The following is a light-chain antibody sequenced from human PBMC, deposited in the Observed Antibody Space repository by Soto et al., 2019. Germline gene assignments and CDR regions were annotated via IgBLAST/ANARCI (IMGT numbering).Light chain of an antibody. CDR1: QSVSSY. CDR3: QQRSNWHT. V-gene: IGKV3-11*01. CDR2: DAS. J-gene: IGKJ2*01. Sequence: EIGLTQSPATLSFSPGERATLSCRASQSVSSYLAWYQQKPGQAPRLLIYDASNRATGIPARFSGSGSGTDFTLTISSLEPEDFAVYYCQQRSNWHTFGQGTKLEIK.